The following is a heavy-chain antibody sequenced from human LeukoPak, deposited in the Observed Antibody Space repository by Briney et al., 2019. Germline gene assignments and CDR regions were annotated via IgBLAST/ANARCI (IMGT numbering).Heavy chain of an antibody. V-gene: IGHV4-34*01. CDR3: ARDSGSYSY. J-gene: IGHJ4*02. CDR2: IYYSGST. CDR1: GGSFSGYY. D-gene: IGHD1-26*01. Sequence: SETLSLTCAVYGGSFSGYYWSWIRQPPGKGLEWIGSIYYSGSTYYNPSLKSRVTISVDTSKNQFSLKLSSVTAADTAVYYCARDSGSYSYWGQGTLVTVSS.